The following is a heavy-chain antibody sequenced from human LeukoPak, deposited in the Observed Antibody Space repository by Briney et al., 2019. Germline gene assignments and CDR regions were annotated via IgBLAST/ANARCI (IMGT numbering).Heavy chain of an antibody. J-gene: IGHJ5*02. D-gene: IGHD3-10*01. V-gene: IGHV2-70*04. Sequence: SVPALVKPTQTLTLTCTFSGFSLSTNGMRVSWIRQPPGNALEWLARIDWDDDKFYSTSLKTRLTISKDISKNQVVLTMTNMDPVDTATYYCARTPSGTWFDPWGQGTLVTVSS. CDR1: GFSLSTNGMR. CDR2: IDWDDDK. CDR3: ARTPSGTWFDP.